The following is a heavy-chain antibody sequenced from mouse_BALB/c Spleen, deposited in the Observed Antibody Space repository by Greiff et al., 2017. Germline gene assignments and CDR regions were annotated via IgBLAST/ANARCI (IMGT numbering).Heavy chain of an antibody. V-gene: IGHV1-4*01. Sequence: QVQLQQSGAELARPGASVKMSCKASGYTFTSYTMHWVKQRPGQGLEWIGYINPSSGYTNYNQKFKDKATLTADKSSSTAYMQLSSLTSEDSAVYYCARGRATMITTRRTNAMDYWGQGTSVTVSS. CDR2: INPSSGYT. CDR1: GYTFTSYT. CDR3: ARGRATMITTRRTNAMDY. D-gene: IGHD2-4*01. J-gene: IGHJ4*01.